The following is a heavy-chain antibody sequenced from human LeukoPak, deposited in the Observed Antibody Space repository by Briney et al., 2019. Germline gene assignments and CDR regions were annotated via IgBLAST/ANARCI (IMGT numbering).Heavy chain of an antibody. CDR2: ISAYNGNT. V-gene: IGHV1-18*01. CDR3: ARDSSSGWYYSTYFQH. D-gene: IGHD6-19*01. J-gene: IGHJ1*01. CDR1: GYTFINYN. Sequence: GASVKVSCKASGYTFINYNINWVRQATGQGLEWMGWISAYNGNTNYAQKLQGRVTMTTDTSTSTAYMELRSLRSDDTAVYYCARDSSSGWYYSTYFQHWGQGTLVTVSS.